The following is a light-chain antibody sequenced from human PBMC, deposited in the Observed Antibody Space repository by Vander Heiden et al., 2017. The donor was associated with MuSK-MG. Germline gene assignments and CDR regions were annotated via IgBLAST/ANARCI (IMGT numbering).Light chain of an antibody. Sequence: SSELTQPPSVSVSPGHTTSISCSGAKLRDEYVCWYQQNPAQSLVLVIYRDAKWPSGIPERFSGSSSGNTATLTISGTQAMDEADYYSQEWNSDAVIFGGGTKLTVL. V-gene: IGLV3-1*01. J-gene: IGLJ2*01. CDR3: QEWNSDAVI. CDR1: KLRDEY. CDR2: RDA.